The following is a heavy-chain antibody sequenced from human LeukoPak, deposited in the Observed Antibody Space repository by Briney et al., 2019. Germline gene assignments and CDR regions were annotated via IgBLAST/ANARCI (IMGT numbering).Heavy chain of an antibody. CDR1: GYTFTSYY. J-gene: IGHJ4*02. V-gene: IGHV1-46*01. Sequence: GASVKVSCKASGYTFTSYYMHWVRQAPGQGLEWVGIINPSGGSSNYAQKFQGRVTMTRDTSTSTVYMELSSLRSEDTAVCYCARVLCTGGSCYSFFDYWGQGTLVTVSS. CDR2: INPSGGSS. CDR3: ARVLCTGGSCYSFFDY. D-gene: IGHD2-15*01.